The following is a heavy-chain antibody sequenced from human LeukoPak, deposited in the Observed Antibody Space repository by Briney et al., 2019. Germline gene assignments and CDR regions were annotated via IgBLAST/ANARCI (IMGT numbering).Heavy chain of an antibody. J-gene: IGHJ4*02. V-gene: IGHV4-38-2*02. D-gene: IGHD1-20*01. CDR3: ARVRYNWNRDFDY. CDR2: MFHSGST. Sequence: SESLSLTCTVSGYSISSGYYWGWIRQPPGKGLEWIGSMFHSGSTYYNPSLKSRVTMSVDTSKNQFSLKLSSVTAADTAVYYCARVRYNWNRDFDYWGQGTLVTVSS. CDR1: GYSISSGYY.